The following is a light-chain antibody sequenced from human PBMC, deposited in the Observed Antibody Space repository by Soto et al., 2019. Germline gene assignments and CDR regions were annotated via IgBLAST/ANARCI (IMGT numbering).Light chain of an antibody. CDR1: QSVNSD. CDR3: QQYGSSPWT. V-gene: IGKV3-20*01. J-gene: IGKJ1*01. Sequence: EIVMSQSPATLSVSPGERATLSCRASQSVNSDLAWYQQKPGQAPRLLIYGASSRAAGIPDRFSGSGSGTDFTLTISRLEPEDFAVYYCQQYGSSPWTFGQGTKVDNK. CDR2: GAS.